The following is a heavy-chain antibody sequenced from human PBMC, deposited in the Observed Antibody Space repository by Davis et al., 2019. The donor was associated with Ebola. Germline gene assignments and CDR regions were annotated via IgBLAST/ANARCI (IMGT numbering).Heavy chain of an antibody. CDR1: GGSFSSYY. CDR2: ISGSGGST. J-gene: IGHJ5*02. Sequence: PSETLSLTCAAHGGSFSSYYRRWVRQAPGKGLEWVSAISGSGGSTYYADSVKGRFTISRDNAKNSLYLQMNSLRDEDTAVYYCARAVAGIFWFDPWGQGTLVTVSS. CDR3: ARAVAGIFWFDP. V-gene: IGHV3-48*02. D-gene: IGHD6-19*01.